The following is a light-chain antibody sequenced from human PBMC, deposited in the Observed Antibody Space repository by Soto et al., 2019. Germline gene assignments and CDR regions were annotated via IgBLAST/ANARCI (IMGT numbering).Light chain of an antibody. CDR2: AAS. Sequence: DIQMTQSPASLSASIGDTVTIACRASQNIDIYLNWYQHKPGTVPKLLIYAASGLQTGVQSRFSGSGSGTDFSVTIRRLQPEDFATYYCQQSRTTQWTFCQWTKVAI. CDR1: QNIDIY. CDR3: QQSRTTQWT. J-gene: IGKJ1*01. V-gene: IGKV1-39*01.